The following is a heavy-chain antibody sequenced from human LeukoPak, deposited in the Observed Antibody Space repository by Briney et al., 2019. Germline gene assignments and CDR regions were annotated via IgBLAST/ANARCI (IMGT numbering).Heavy chain of an antibody. CDR3: ARDSSVDKNWWFDP. Sequence: ASVKVSCKASGYTFTSYGIIWVRQAPGQGLEWMGWISTYNGNTNYAQKIQGRVTMTTDTSTSTAYMELSRLRSDDTAVYYCARDSSVDKNWWFDPWGQGTLVTVSS. CDR1: GYTFTSYG. J-gene: IGHJ5*02. D-gene: IGHD5-12*01. CDR2: ISTYNGNT. V-gene: IGHV1-18*01.